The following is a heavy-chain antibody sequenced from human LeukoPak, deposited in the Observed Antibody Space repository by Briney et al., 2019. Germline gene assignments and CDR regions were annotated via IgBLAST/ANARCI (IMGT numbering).Heavy chain of an antibody. CDR3: AGPLGSPDFHH. CDR1: GFSFSSSG. J-gene: IGHJ1*01. D-gene: IGHD3-10*01. Sequence: GGSLRLSCAASGFSFSSSGMSWVRQAPGKGLEWVSYIDTSSTTKNYADSVKGRFTISRDNAKNSLYLQMNSLRVEDTAVYYCAGPLGSPDFHHWGQGTLVTVSS. CDR2: IDTSSTTK. V-gene: IGHV3-48*01.